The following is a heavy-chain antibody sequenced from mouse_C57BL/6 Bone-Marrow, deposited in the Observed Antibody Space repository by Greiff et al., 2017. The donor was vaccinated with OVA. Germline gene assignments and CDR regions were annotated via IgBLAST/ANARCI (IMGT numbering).Heavy chain of an antibody. V-gene: IGHV1-15*01. J-gene: IGHJ3*01. CDR2: IDPATGGT. D-gene: IGHD2-10*02. CDR3: TRPYGNYPAFAY. CDR1: GYTFTDYE. Sequence: VQLQQSGAELVRPGASVTLSCKASGYTFTDYEMHWVKQTPVHGLEWIGAIDPATGGTAYNQKFKGKAILTADKSSSTAYMELRSLTSEDSAVYYCTRPYGNYPAFAYWGQGTLVTVSA.